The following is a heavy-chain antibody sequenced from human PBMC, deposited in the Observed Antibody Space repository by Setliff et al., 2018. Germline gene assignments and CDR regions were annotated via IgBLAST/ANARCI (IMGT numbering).Heavy chain of an antibody. CDR2: IYYSGST. Sequence: SETLSLTCTVSGGSISSSSYHWGWIRQPPGKGLEWIGSIYYSGSTYYNPSLKSRVTISVDTSKNQFSLKLSPVTAADTAVYYCARVKIAILPAAIDYWGQGTLVTVSS. D-gene: IGHD2-2*01. J-gene: IGHJ4*02. V-gene: IGHV4-39*07. CDR3: ARVKIAILPAAIDY. CDR1: GGSISSSSYH.